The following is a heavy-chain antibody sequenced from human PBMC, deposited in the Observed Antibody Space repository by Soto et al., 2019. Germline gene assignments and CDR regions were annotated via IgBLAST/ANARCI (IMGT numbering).Heavy chain of an antibody. CDR1: GFTFSSYG. CDR3: AKDHVDTAMAYYYYGMDV. CDR2: ISYDGSNK. J-gene: IGHJ6*02. V-gene: IGHV3-30*18. Sequence: QVQLVESGGGVVQPGMSLRLSCAASGFTFSSYGMHWVRQAPGKGLEWVAVISYDGSNKYYADSVKGRFTISRDNSKNTLYLQMNSLRAEDTAVYYCAKDHVDTAMAYYYYGMDVWGQGTTVTVSS. D-gene: IGHD5-18*01.